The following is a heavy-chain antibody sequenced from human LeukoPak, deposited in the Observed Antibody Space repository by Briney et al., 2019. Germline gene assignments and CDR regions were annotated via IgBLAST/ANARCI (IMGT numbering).Heavy chain of an antibody. Sequence: GGLRLSCAASGFTFSSYWMHWVRQAPGKGLVWVSGINSDGSSTSYADSVKGRFTISRDNAKSTLYLQMNSLRDEDTAVYYCARASSGYDWGQGTLVTVSS. CDR3: ARASSGYD. D-gene: IGHD5-12*01. CDR1: GFTFSSYW. CDR2: INSDGSST. J-gene: IGHJ4*02. V-gene: IGHV3-74*01.